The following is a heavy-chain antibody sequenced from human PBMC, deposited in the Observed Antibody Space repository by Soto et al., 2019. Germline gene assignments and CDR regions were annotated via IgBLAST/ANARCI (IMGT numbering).Heavy chain of an antibody. J-gene: IGHJ4*02. D-gene: IGHD2-21*02. Sequence: GGSLILSCAASGFTFSAYAFHWVRQAPGKGLEWLSVISYDGRETHYADSVEGRFIISRDSSKKTAYLQMNSLRGDDTAVYFCATDPVAVTGSFIDSWGQGTLVTVSS. CDR3: ATDPVAVTGSFIDS. CDR2: ISYDGRET. CDR1: GFTFSAYA. V-gene: IGHV3-30-3*01.